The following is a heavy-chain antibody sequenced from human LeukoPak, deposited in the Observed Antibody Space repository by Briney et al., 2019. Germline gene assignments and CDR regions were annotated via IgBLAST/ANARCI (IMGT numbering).Heavy chain of an antibody. V-gene: IGHV3-21*01. D-gene: IGHD6-13*01. CDR3: ARGPRIGGYTSRELGHWYLDL. CDR2: ISSGSSYI. CDR1: GFTFSSYS. J-gene: IGHJ2*01. Sequence: GGSLRLSCAASGFTFSSYSMNWVRQAPGKGLEWVSSISSGSSYIYYADSVKGRFTISRDNAKNSLYVQMNSLRAEDTAVYYCARGPRIGGYTSRELGHWYLDLWGRGTLVTVSS.